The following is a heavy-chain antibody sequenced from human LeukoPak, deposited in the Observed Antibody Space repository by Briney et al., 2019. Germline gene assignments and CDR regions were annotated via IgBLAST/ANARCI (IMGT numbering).Heavy chain of an antibody. V-gene: IGHV3-21*04. CDR3: ARDLVAAAGPFDY. CDR1: GFTFSSYS. CDR2: ISSSSSYI. D-gene: IGHD6-13*01. Sequence: GGSLRLSCAASGFTFSSYSMNWVRQAPGKGLEWVSSISSSSSYIYYADSVKGRFTISRDNAKNSLYLQMNSLRAEDTALYYCARDLVAAAGPFDYWGQGTLVTVSS. J-gene: IGHJ4*02.